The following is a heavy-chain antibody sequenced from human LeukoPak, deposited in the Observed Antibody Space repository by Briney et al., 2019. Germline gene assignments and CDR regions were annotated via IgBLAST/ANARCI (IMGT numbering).Heavy chain of an antibody. V-gene: IGHV3-23*01. J-gene: IGHJ4*02. Sequence: PGGSLRLSCAASGFIFSSYGMHWVRQAPGKGLEWVSAISGSGGSTYYADSVKGRFTISRDNSKNTLYLQMNSLRAEDTAVYYCAKAIAAAAGYYFDYWGQGTLVTVSS. CDR1: GFIFSSYG. CDR3: AKAIAAAAGYYFDY. CDR2: ISGSGGST. D-gene: IGHD6-13*01.